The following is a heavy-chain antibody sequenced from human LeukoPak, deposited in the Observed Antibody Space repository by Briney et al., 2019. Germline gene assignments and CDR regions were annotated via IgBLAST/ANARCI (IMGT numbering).Heavy chain of an antibody. J-gene: IGHJ4*02. D-gene: IGHD4/OR15-4a*01. CDR3: ASTPYGGYFDY. V-gene: IGHV4-39*07. CDR1: GGSISSSYYY. CDR2: INHSGST. Sequence: SETLSLPCTVSGGSISSSYYYWGWIRQPPGKGLEWIGEINHSGSTNYNPSLKSRVTISVDTSKNQFSLKLSSVTAADTAVYYCASTPYGGYFDYWGQGTLVTVSS.